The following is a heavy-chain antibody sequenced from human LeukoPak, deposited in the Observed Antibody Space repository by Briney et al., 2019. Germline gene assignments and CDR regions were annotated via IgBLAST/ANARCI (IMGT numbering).Heavy chain of an antibody. J-gene: IGHJ5*02. D-gene: IGHD3-3*01. Sequence: PSETLSLTCTVSGGSISIYYWSWIRQPPGKGLEWIGYIYYSGSTNYNPSLKSRVTISVDTSKNQFSLKLSSVTATDTAVYYCARDNEEVGPYYDFWSGYYPPYWFDPWGQGTLVTVSS. V-gene: IGHV4-59*01. CDR1: GGSISIYY. CDR3: ARDNEEVGPYYDFWSGYYPPYWFDP. CDR2: IYYSGST.